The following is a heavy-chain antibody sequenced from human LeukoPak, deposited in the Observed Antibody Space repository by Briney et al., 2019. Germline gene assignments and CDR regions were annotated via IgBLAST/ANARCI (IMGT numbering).Heavy chain of an antibody. Sequence: GGSLRLSCAASGFTFSNAWMSWVRQAPGKGLEWVGRIKSKTDGGTTDYAAPVKGRFTISRDDSKNTLYLQMNSLKTEDTAVYYCTTGDRIVVVTAMLYAFDIWGQGTMVTVSS. CDR1: GFTFSNAW. J-gene: IGHJ3*02. V-gene: IGHV3-15*01. CDR2: IKSKTDGGTT. D-gene: IGHD2-21*02. CDR3: TTGDRIVVVTAMLYAFDI.